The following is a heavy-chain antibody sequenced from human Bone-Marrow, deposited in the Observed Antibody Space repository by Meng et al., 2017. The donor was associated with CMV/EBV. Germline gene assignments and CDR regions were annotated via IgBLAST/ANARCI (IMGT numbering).Heavy chain of an antibody. D-gene: IGHD2-2*01. Sequence: ASVKVSCKAPGYTFTGYYMHWVRQAPGQGLEWMGWINPNSGGTNYAQKFQGRVTMTRDTSISTAYMELSRLRSDDTAVYYCASRYCSSTSCSRDAFDIWGQGTIVTVSS. CDR1: GYTFTGYY. CDR3: ASRYCSSTSCSRDAFDI. CDR2: INPNSGGT. J-gene: IGHJ3*02. V-gene: IGHV1-2*02.